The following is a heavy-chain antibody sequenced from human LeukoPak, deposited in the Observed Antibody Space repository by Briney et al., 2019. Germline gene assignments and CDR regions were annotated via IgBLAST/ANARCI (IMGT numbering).Heavy chain of an antibody. CDR3: AMERLSGFSFVH. CDR1: GFTRG. Sequence: GGSLRLSCVASGFTRGMHWVRQAPGNGLEWVGFIRFDGTDSDYADPVKGRFTISRDNSKNTLFLQLSSLKPEDTAMYYCAMERLSGFSFVHWGQGTLVAVSS. V-gene: IGHV3-30*02. CDR2: IRFDGTDS. D-gene: IGHD3-3*01. J-gene: IGHJ5*02.